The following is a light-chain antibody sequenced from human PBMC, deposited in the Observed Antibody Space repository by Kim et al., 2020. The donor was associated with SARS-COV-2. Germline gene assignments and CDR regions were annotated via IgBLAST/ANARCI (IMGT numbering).Light chain of an antibody. Sequence: LSPGERATLSCRASQSVGSSLLAWYQQQPGQAPRLLIYEAFKRVAGIPDRFSGSGSGTDFTLTISRSEPEDFAMYYCQQYGSSPYSFGQGTKLEI. CDR2: EAF. CDR3: QQYGSSPYS. CDR1: QSVGSSL. J-gene: IGKJ2*03. V-gene: IGKV3-20*01.